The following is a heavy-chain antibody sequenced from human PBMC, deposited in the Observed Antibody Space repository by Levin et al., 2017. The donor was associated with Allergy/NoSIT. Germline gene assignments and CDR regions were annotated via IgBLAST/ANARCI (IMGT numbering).Heavy chain of an antibody. V-gene: IGHV3-48*03. D-gene: IGHD4-17*01. Sequence: GGSLRLSCAASGFTFSSYEMNWVRQAPGKGLEWVSYISSSGSTIYYADSVKGRFTISRDNAKNSLYLQMNSLRAEDTAVYYCARVPYDDYGDVDYWGQGTLVTVSS. J-gene: IGHJ4*02. CDR3: ARVPYDDYGDVDY. CDR2: ISSSGSTI. CDR1: GFTFSSYE.